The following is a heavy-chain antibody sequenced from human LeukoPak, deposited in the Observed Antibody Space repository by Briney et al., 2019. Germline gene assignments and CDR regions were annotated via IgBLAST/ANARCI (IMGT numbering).Heavy chain of an antibody. D-gene: IGHD3-10*01. CDR3: AGIPGFGELANAFDI. J-gene: IGHJ3*02. CDR1: GGSISSGSW. Sequence: PSGTLSLTCAVSGGSISSGSWWNWVRQPPGKGLGWIGEIYHSGSTNCNPSLKSRVTISLDKSKNQFSLKLTSVTAADTAVYYCAGIPGFGELANAFDIWGQGTMVTVSS. V-gene: IGHV4-4*02. CDR2: IYHSGST.